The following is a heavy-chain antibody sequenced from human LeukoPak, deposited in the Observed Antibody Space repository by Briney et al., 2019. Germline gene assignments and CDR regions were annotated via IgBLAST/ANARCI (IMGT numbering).Heavy chain of an antibody. CDR3: ARGGDIVVVPAAPFDY. CDR2: IYTSGST. J-gene: IGHJ4*02. CDR1: GGSISSGSYY. D-gene: IGHD2-2*01. V-gene: IGHV4-61*02. Sequence: SQTLSLTCTVSGGSISSGSYYWSWIRQPAGKGLEWIGRIYTSGSTNYNPSLKSRVTISVDTSKNQFSLKLSSVTAADTAVYYCARGGDIVVVPAAPFDYWGQGTLVTVAS.